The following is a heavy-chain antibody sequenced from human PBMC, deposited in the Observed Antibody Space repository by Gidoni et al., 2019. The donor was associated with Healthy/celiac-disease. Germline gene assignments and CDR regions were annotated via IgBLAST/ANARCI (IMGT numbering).Heavy chain of an antibody. V-gene: IGHV3-21*01. CDR2: ISSSSSYI. J-gene: IGHJ4*02. CDR3: ARDRRGYGFDY. CDR1: GFTFSSYS. D-gene: IGHD3-16*01. Sequence: EVQLVESGGGLVKPGGSLGLSCAASGFTFSSYSMNWVRQAPGKGLEWVSSISSSSSYIYYADSVKGRFTISRDNAKNSLYLQMNSLRAEDTAVYYCARDRRGYGFDYWGQGTLVTVSS.